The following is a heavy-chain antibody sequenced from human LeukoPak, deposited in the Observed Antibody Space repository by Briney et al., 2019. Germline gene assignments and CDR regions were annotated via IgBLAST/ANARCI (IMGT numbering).Heavy chain of an antibody. Sequence: GPTLVNPTQTLTLTCTFSGFSLSTSGVGVGWIRQPPGKALEWLALIYWDDDKRYSPSLKSRLTITKDTSKNQVVLTMTNMDPVDTATYYCAHSRITMVRGVDDAFDIWGQGTMVTVSS. V-gene: IGHV2-5*02. J-gene: IGHJ3*02. CDR1: GFSLSTSGVG. CDR3: AHSRITMVRGVDDAFDI. CDR2: IYWDDDK. D-gene: IGHD3-10*01.